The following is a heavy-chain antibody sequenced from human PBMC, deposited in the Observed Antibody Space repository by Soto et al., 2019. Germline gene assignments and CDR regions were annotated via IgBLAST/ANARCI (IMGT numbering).Heavy chain of an antibody. V-gene: IGHV2-5*02. CDR2: IYWDDDQ. CDR1: GFSLTTDAVV. D-gene: IGHD1-1*01. J-gene: IGHJ4*02. Sequence: QITLKESGPTLVKPTQTLTLTCTFSGFSLTTDAVVVGWIRQPPGKALEWLALIYWDDDQRYSPSLKTRLTITKDACINQVVLTLANMEPADTVTYYCAHLYWVASGIRYYFDYWGQGTLVTVSS. CDR3: AHLYWVASGIRYYFDY.